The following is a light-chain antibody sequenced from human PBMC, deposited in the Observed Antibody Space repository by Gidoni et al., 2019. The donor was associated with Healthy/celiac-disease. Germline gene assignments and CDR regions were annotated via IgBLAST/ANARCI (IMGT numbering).Light chain of an antibody. V-gene: IGKV3-20*01. CDR1: QSVSSSY. Sequence: EIVLPQSPGTLSLSPGERATLSCRASQSVSSSYLAWYQQKPGQAPRLLIYGASSRATGIPDRFSGSGSGTDVTLTISRLEPEDFAVYYCQQYGSSPQTFGQGTKLEIK. CDR2: GAS. CDR3: QQYGSSPQT. J-gene: IGKJ2*01.